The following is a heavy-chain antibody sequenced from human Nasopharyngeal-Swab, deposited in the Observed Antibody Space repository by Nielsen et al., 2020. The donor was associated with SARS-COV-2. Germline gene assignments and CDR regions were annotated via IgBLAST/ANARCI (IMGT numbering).Heavy chain of an antibody. CDR3: ARDFGSGWLDYYYYYMDV. CDR1: GGTFSSYA. V-gene: IGHV1-69*13. D-gene: IGHD6-19*01. J-gene: IGHJ6*03. Sequence: SVKVSCKASGGTFSSYAISWVRQAPGQGLEWMGGIIPTFGTANYAQKFQGRVTITADESTSTAYMELSSLRSEDTAVYYCARDFGSGWLDYYYYYMDVWGKGTTVTVSS. CDR2: IIPTFGTA.